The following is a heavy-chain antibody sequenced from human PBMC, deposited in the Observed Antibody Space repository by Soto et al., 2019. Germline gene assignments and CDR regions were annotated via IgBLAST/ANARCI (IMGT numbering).Heavy chain of an antibody. CDR1: GYCCTGYW. CDR2: IYPGDSDT. V-gene: IGHV5-51*01. Sequence: PGESLKFSGEGAGYCCTGYWIGWTGQMPGKGLEWMGIIYPGDSDTRYSPSFQGQVAIAADKTISTAYLQWSSLKASDATMYYGAIGPGFDPWGNGTRVTV. CDR3: AIGPGFDP. J-gene: IGHJ5*02.